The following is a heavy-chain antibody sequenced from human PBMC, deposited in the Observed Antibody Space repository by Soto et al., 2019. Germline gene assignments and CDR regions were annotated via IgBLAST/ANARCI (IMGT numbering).Heavy chain of an antibody. D-gene: IGHD3-9*01. CDR3: AREKYDILTGYYPSYYYYGMDV. J-gene: IGHJ6*02. CDR2: MNPNSGNT. CDR1: GYTFTSYD. V-gene: IGHV1-8*01. Sequence: ASVKVSCKASGYTFTSYDINWVRQATGQGLEWMGWMNPNSGNTGYAQKFQGRVTMTRNTSISTAYMELSSLRSEDTAVYYCAREKYDILTGYYPSYYYYGMDVWRQGTTVTVSS.